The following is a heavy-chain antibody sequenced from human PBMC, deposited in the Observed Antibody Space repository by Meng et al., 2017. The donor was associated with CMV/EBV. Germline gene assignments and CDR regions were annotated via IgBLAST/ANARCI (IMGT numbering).Heavy chain of an antibody. CDR2: ISHDVSSK. V-gene: IGHV3-30-3*01. CDR1: GFIFSSYS. J-gene: IGHJ6*02. Sequence: GGSLRLSCAASGFIFSSYSMHWVRQAPGKGLEWVAVISHDVSSKYYADSVKGRFTISRDTSKNTLFLQMNSLRAEDTAVYYCARGEYSSSSSGYYYYYGMDVWGQGTTVTVSS. CDR3: ARGEYSSSSSGYYYYYGMDV. D-gene: IGHD6-6*01.